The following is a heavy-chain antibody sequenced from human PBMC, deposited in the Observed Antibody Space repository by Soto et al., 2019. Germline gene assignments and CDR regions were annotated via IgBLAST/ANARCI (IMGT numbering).Heavy chain of an antibody. J-gene: IGHJ6*02. CDR2: IIPISGTA. D-gene: IGHD2-2*01. CDR1: GGTFSSYA. CDR3: ARSQGSSTSLEIYYYYYYGMDV. Sequence: SVKVSCKASGGTFSSYAISWVRQAPGQGLEWMGGIIPISGTANYAQKFQGRVTITADESTSTAYMELSSLRSEDTAVYYCARSQGSSTSLEIYYYYYYGMDVWGQGTKVTVAS. V-gene: IGHV1-69*13.